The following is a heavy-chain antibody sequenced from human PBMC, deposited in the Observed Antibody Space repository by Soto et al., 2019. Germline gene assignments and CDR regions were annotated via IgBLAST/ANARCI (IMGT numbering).Heavy chain of an antibody. CDR1: GFTFSSYS. D-gene: IGHD4-17*01. J-gene: IGHJ4*02. V-gene: IGHV3-21*01. CDR2: ISSSSSYI. CDR3: ARDLNYGDYKYFDY. Sequence: KPGGSLRLSCAASGFTFSSYSMNWVRQAPGRGLEWVSSISSSSSYIYYADSVKGRFTISRDNAKNSLYLQMNSLRAEDTAVYYCARDLNYGDYKYFDYWGQGTLVTVSS.